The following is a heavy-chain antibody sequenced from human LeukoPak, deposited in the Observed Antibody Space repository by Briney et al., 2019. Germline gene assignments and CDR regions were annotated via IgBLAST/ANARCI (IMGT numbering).Heavy chain of an antibody. Sequence: ASVKVSCKASGYMFNTYGISWVRQAPGQGLEWMGWISAFNGNTNYARNFQDRVTMTTDTSTSTAYMELTSLRSDDTAVYYCARSPPSTGYDRFDTWGQGTLVTVSS. V-gene: IGHV1-18*01. D-gene: IGHD5-12*01. CDR3: ARSPPSTGYDRFDT. CDR2: ISAFNGNT. CDR1: GYMFNTYG. J-gene: IGHJ4*02.